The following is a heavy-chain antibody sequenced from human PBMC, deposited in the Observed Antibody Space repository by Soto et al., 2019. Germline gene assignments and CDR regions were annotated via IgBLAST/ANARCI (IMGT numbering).Heavy chain of an antibody. Sequence: QLQLVQSGAEVKKPGSSVKVSCKASGGSLSNYAISWLRQAPGQGLEWLGGIIPMSETPNYAQKFQGRVTITTDDSRVTGHMKLTSLRSEDTAVYYCAGVRSGRDIPVAIYHWYSGMEVWGQGTTVAVSS. J-gene: IGHJ6*02. D-gene: IGHD2-21*02. CDR2: IIPMSETP. V-gene: IGHV1-69*01. CDR3: AGVRSGRDIPVAIYHWYSGMEV. CDR1: GGSLSNYA.